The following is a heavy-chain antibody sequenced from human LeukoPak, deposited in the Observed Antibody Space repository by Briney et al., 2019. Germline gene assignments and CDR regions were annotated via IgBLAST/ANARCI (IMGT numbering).Heavy chain of an antibody. CDR1: GFTFSSYG. CDR3: AKDLNAAAPGY. CDR2: IWYDGSNK. J-gene: IGHJ4*02. Sequence: GGSLRLSCAASGFTFSSYGMHWVRQAPGKGLEWVAVIWYDGSNKYYADSVKGRFAISRDNSKNTLYLQMNSLRAEDTAVYYCAKDLNAAAPGYWGQGTLVTVSS. D-gene: IGHD6-13*01. V-gene: IGHV3-33*06.